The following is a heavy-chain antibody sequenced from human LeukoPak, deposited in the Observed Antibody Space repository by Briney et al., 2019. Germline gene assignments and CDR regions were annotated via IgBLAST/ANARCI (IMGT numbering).Heavy chain of an antibody. J-gene: IGHJ4*02. Sequence: GGSLRLSCAASGFTVSSNYMSWVRQAPGKGLEWVSVIYSGGSTYYADSVKGRFTISRDNPKNTLYLQMNSLRAEDTAVYYCAREISGWIFDYWGQGTLVTVSS. CDR1: GFTVSSNY. CDR2: IYSGGST. CDR3: AREISGWIFDY. V-gene: IGHV3-53*01. D-gene: IGHD6-19*01.